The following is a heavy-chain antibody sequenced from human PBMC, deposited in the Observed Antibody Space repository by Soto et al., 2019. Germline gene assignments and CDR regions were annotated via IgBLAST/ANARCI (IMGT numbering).Heavy chain of an antibody. CDR3: ARDLSRIQLWPNYYGMDV. V-gene: IGHV3-30-3*01. J-gene: IGHJ6*02. CDR2: ISYDGSNK. CDR1: GFTFSSYA. Sequence: GGSLRLSCAASGFTFSSYAMRWVRQAPGKGLEWVAVISYDGSNKYYADSVKGRFTISRDNSKNTLYLQMNSLRAEDTAVYYCARDLSRIQLWPNYYGMDVWGQGTTVTVSS. D-gene: IGHD5-18*01.